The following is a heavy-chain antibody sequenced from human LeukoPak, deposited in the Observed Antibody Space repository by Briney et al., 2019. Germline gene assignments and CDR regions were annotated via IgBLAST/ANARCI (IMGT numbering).Heavy chain of an antibody. CDR2: IYYSGGT. CDR1: SFNNYW. J-gene: IGHJ5*02. CDR3: ARTSSTSWIQLWLKENWFDP. V-gene: IGHV4-39*07. Sequence: SFNNYWMSWFRQPPGKGLGWIGRIYYSGGTYYNPSLKSRVTISVDTSKNQFSLKLSSVTAADTAVYYCARTSSTSWIQLWLKENWFDPWGQGTLVTVSS. D-gene: IGHD5-18*01.